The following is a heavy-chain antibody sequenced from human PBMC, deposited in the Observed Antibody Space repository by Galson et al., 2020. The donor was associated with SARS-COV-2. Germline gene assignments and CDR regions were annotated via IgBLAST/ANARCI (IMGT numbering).Heavy chain of an antibody. J-gene: IGHJ3*02. V-gene: IGHV5-51*01. CDR1: GYSFTNYR. D-gene: IGHD2-21*01. CDR3: ARQGGDGTTYYGTWDAFDI. CDR2: IYPADSKT. Sequence: GESLKISCKGSGYSFTNYRIGWVRQMPGTGLEWMGIIYPADSKTRYSPSFAGQVSISADKSISTAYLQWSSLKASDTAMYYCARQGGDGTTYYGTWDAFDIWGQGTMVTVSS.